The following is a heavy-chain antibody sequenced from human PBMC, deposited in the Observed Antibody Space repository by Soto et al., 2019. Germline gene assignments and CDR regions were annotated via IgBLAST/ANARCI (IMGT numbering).Heavy chain of an antibody. CDR1: GGSISSSSYY. Sequence: QLQLQESGPGLVKPSETLSLTCAVSGGSISSSSYYWGWIRQPPGKGLEWIGSIYYSGSTYYNPSLKSRVTISVDTSKNQFSLKLSSVTAADTAVYYCARQDSRHGADVDPWGQGTLVTVSS. V-gene: IGHV4-39*01. J-gene: IGHJ5*02. CDR2: IYYSGST. CDR3: ARQDSRHGADVDP. D-gene: IGHD6-6*01.